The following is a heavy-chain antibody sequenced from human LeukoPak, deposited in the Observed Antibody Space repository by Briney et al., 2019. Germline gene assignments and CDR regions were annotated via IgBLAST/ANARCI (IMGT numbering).Heavy chain of an antibody. Sequence: PETLSLTCVVYGGSFSGYYWSWIRQPPGKGLEWIGEINHSGSTNYNPSLKSRVTISVDTSKNQFSLKLSSVTAADTAVYYCARSLEDAFDIWGQGTMVTVSS. J-gene: IGHJ3*02. V-gene: IGHV4-34*01. D-gene: IGHD5-24*01. CDR2: INHSGST. CDR1: GGSFSGYY. CDR3: ARSLEDAFDI.